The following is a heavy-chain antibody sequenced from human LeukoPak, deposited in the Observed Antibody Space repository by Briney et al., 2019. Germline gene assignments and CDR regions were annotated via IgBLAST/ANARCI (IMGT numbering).Heavy chain of an antibody. V-gene: IGHV3-21*01. CDR2: ISSSSSYI. J-gene: IGHJ4*02. D-gene: IGHD2-2*01. Sequence: GGSLRLSCAASGFTFSSYSMNWGRQAPGKGLEWVSSISSSSSYIYYADSVKGRFTISRDNAKNSLYLQMNSLRAEDTAVYYCARGGGPQLLDYWGQGTLVTVSS. CDR1: GFTFSSYS. CDR3: ARGGGPQLLDY.